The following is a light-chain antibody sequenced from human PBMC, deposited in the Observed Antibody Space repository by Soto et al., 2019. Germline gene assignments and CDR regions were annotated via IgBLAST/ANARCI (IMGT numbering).Light chain of an antibody. J-gene: IGKJ4*01. CDR1: QGIGIY. V-gene: IGKV1-39*01. CDR3: HHTYTTPRT. Sequence: DIQMTQSPSSLSASVGDRVTITCRANQGIGIYLNWSQQKPGKAPRLLVYSASRLETGVPSRFSGSGSGTEFTLTISSLQPEDFATYYCHHTYTTPRTFGGGTKVELK. CDR2: SAS.